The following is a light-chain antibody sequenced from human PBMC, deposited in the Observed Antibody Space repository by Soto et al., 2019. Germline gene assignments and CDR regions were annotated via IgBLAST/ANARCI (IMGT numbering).Light chain of an antibody. J-gene: IGKJ5*01. V-gene: IGKV3-20*01. Sequence: IVSTEPPGTTSLSPGERPTLSCRASQSVSNNYLAWYQQKPGQAPRLLIYGASNRATGIPARFSGSGSGTDFTLTITRLQPEDFAVYFCQQCDVSPITFGLGTKLDIK. CDR2: GAS. CDR3: QQCDVSPIT. CDR1: QSVSNNY.